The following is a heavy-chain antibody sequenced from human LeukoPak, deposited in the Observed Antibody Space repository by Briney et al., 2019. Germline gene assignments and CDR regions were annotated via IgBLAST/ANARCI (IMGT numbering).Heavy chain of an antibody. V-gene: IGHV3-23*01. D-gene: IGHD3-22*01. Sequence: GGTLRLSCAASGFTFSSYGMSWVRQAPGKGLEWVSAISGSGGSTYYADSVKGRFTISRDNSKNTLYLQMNSLRAEDTAVYYLAKTLDCSGYYWEYFVYWGERTLVSVCS. J-gene: IGHJ4*02. CDR2: ISGSGGST. CDR1: GFTFSSYG. CDR3: AKTLDCSGYYWEYFVY.